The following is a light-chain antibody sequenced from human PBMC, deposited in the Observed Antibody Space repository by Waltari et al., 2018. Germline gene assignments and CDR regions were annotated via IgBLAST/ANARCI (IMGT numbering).Light chain of an antibody. CDR2: GAS. Sequence: EIVLTQSPATLSMSPGERATLSCRAGQSVGSSLAWYQQKNGQAPRLLIYGASTRATGVPVRFSGTGSGTDFTLTISSQQPEDSATYYCQQSSHIPYTFGQGTKLEIK. J-gene: IGKJ2*01. V-gene: IGKV3-15*01. CDR3: QQSSHIPYT. CDR1: QSVGSS.